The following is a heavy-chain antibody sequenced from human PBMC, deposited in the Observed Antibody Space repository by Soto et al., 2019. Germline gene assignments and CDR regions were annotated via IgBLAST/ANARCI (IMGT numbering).Heavy chain of an antibody. CDR3: AKGVGSWYVSNYYYGMDV. D-gene: IGHD6-13*01. J-gene: IGHJ6*02. CDR2: ISYDGSNK. V-gene: IGHV3-30*18. Sequence: GSLRLSCAASGFTFSSYGMHWVRQAPGKGLEWVAVISYDGSNKYYADSVKGRFTISRDNSKNTLYLQMNSLRAEDTAVYYCAKGVGSWYVSNYYYGMDVWGQGTTVTVSS. CDR1: GFTFSSYG.